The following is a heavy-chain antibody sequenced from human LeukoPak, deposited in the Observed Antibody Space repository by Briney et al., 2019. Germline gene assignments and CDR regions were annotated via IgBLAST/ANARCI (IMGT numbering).Heavy chain of an antibody. V-gene: IGHV3-9*01. Sequence: GGSLRLSCAASGFTFDDYAMHWFRQAPGKGLEWVSGISWNSGSIGYADSVKGRFTISRDNAKNSLYLQMNSLRAEDTALYYCARRRGFVAVAGTEPFDYWGQGTLVTVSS. D-gene: IGHD6-19*01. CDR3: ARRRGFVAVAGTEPFDY. J-gene: IGHJ4*02. CDR1: GFTFDDYA. CDR2: ISWNSGSI.